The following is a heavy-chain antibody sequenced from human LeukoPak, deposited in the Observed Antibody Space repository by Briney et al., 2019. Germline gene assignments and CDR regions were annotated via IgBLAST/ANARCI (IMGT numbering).Heavy chain of an antibody. CDR3: VSPRGFSYGYFDY. Sequence: SETLSLTCTVSGGSISSSSAYWGWIRQPPGKGMEWIGRIYYSKNTYYNPSLKSRVTISADTSKNQFSLTLGSVSATDTAVYYCVSPRGFSYGYFDYWGQGTLVTVSS. J-gene: IGHJ4*02. D-gene: IGHD5-18*01. V-gene: IGHV4-39*01. CDR1: GGSISSSSAY. CDR2: IYYSKNT.